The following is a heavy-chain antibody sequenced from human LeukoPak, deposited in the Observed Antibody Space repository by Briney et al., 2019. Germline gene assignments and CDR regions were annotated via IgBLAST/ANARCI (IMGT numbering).Heavy chain of an antibody. CDR1: GFTFSSYA. CDR3: AKGAGSGWYRFLFDY. J-gene: IGHJ4*02. Sequence: GGSLRLSCAASGFTFSSYAMSWVRQAPGKGLEWVSAISGSGGSTYYADSVKGRFTISRDNSKNTLYLQMNSLRAEDTAVYYCAKGAGSGWYRFLFDYWAREPWSPSPQ. D-gene: IGHD6-19*01. V-gene: IGHV3-23*01. CDR2: ISGSGGST.